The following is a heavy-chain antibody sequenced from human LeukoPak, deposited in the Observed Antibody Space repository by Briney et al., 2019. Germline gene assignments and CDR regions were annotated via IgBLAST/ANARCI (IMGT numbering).Heavy chain of an antibody. CDR1: GFTFSSYW. J-gene: IGHJ4*02. Sequence: PGGSLRLSCAASGFTFSSYWMSWVRQAPGKGLEWVANIKQDGSEKYYVDSVKGRFTISRDNAKNSPYLQMNSLRAEDTAVYYCARSPYPGGNYPEFDYWGQGTLVTVSS. V-gene: IGHV3-7*02. CDR3: ARSPYPGGNYPEFDY. CDR2: IKQDGSEK. D-gene: IGHD1-26*01.